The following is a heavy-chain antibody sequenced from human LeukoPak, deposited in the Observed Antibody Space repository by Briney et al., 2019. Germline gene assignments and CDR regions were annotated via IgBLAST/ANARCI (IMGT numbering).Heavy chain of an antibody. Sequence: PSETLSLTCTVSGGSLSGYYWTWIRQPPGKGLEWIGYIYYSGSTNYNPSLKSRVTIPVDTSKNQFSLNLSSVTAADTAVYYCARALYTSSWSFFDYWGQGALVTVSS. D-gene: IGHD6-13*01. J-gene: IGHJ4*02. V-gene: IGHV4-59*01. CDR3: ARALYTSSWSFFDY. CDR1: GGSLSGYY. CDR2: IYYSGST.